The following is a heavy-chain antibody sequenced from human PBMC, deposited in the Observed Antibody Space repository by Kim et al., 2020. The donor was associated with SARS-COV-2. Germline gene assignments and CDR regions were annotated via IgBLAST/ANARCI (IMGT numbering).Heavy chain of an antibody. CDR2: INPNGATT. J-gene: IGHJ4*02. CDR3: VRDMEDIAMVVAGTSPLLD. V-gene: IGHV1-46*01. D-gene: IGHD2-15*01. CDR1: GYSFTTYY. Sequence: ASVKVSCKASGYSFTTYYIHWVRQAPGQGLEWMGIINPNGATTRYAQKFQGRVTMTRDTSTSTVYMELNSLRSQDTAVYYCVRDMEDIAMVVAGTSPLLDWGQGTLVTVSS.